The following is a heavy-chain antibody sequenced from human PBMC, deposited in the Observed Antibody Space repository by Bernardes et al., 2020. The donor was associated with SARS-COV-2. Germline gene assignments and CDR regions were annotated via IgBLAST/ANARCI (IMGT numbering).Heavy chain of an antibody. CDR1: GASIRSYY. V-gene: IGHV4-59*01. D-gene: IGHD3-22*01. J-gene: IGHJ4*02. CDR3: ARHPYYYDSSGYYYDY. CDR2: TYSSGST. Sequence: PQTLSLTCTVSGASIRSYYSSCIRQPPGKVLEWVGYTYSSGSTNYNPSLKTRVTISVDTSKNQSSLKLSSVTAADTAVYYCARHPYYYDSSGYYYDYCGQGTLVTVSS.